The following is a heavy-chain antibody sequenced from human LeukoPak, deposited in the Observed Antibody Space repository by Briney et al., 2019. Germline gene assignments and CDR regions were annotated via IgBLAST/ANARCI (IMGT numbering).Heavy chain of an antibody. Sequence: ASVKVSCTASGYTFSRSYMHWVRQAPGQGLEWMGIINLSGGTTSYAQRFQGRVTMTRDTSISTAYMELSRLRSDDTAVYYCARDRSQTYYDFWSGYHDAFDIWGQGTMVTVSS. V-gene: IGHV1-46*01. CDR1: GYTFSRSY. CDR2: INLSGGTT. J-gene: IGHJ3*02. CDR3: ARDRSQTYYDFWSGYHDAFDI. D-gene: IGHD3-3*01.